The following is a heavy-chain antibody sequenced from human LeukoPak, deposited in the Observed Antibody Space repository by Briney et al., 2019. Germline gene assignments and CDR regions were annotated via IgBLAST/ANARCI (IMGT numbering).Heavy chain of an antibody. V-gene: IGHV3-74*01. CDR2: INSDGSTT. Sequence: PGGSLRLSCAASGFTFSTYWMHWVRQAPGKGLVWVSLINSDGSTTSYAGSVKGRFTISRDNAKNTLYLQMNSLRAEDTAIYYCAADVSTTTIFGCWGQGTLVTVSS. CDR3: AADVSTTTIFGC. J-gene: IGHJ4*02. CDR1: GFTFSTYW. D-gene: IGHD1-26*01.